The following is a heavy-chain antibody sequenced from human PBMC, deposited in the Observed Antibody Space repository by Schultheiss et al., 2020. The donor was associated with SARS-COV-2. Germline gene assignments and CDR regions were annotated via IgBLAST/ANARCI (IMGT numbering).Heavy chain of an antibody. V-gene: IGHV3-33*01. J-gene: IGHJ6*02. CDR1: GFTFSSYG. CDR2: IWYDGSNK. D-gene: IGHD3-10*01. Sequence: GESLKISCAASGFTFSSYGMHWVRQAPGKGLEWVAVIWYDGSNKYYADSVKGRFTISRDNSKNTLYLQMNSLRAEDTAVYYCARSRGAVGTMVRGAPFYYGMDVWGQGTTVTVSS. CDR3: ARSRGAVGTMVRGAPFYYGMDV.